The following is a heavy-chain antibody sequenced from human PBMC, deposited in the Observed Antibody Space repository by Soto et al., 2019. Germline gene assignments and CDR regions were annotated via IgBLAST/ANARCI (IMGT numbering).Heavy chain of an antibody. D-gene: IGHD3-3*01. CDR2: ISSSSSTI. J-gene: IGHJ5*02. CDR1: GFTFSSYS. CDR3: ARGDGGDFWSGYYGWFDP. V-gene: IGHV3-48*01. Sequence: GGSLRLSCAASGFTFSSYSVNWVRQAPGKGLEWVSYISSSSSTIYYADSVKGRFTISRDNAKNSLYLQMNSLRAEDTAVYYSARGDGGDFWSGYYGWFDPWGQGTLVTVSS.